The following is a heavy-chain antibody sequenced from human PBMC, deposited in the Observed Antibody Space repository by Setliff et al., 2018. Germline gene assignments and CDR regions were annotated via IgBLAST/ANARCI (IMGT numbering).Heavy chain of an antibody. Sequence: GGSLRLSCVGTGFSFRNCWASWVRQAPGKGPEWLASINPGGSETYYVDSARGRFTISRDNARKSLSLQMNSLRSDDTAVYYCLGAVTCSYWGQGTRVTVSS. V-gene: IGHV3-7*01. CDR1: GFSFRNCW. CDR2: INPGGSET. CDR3: LGAVTCSY. D-gene: IGHD3-9*01. J-gene: IGHJ4*02.